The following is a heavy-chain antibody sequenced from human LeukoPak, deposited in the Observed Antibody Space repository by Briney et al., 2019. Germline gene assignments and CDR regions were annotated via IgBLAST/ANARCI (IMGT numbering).Heavy chain of an antibody. CDR3: ARRTSGKPPQD. V-gene: IGHV3-66*04. CDR2: LYSGGST. J-gene: IGHJ4*02. D-gene: IGHD6-25*01. Sequence: GGSLRLSCAASGFTVSTNYMSWVRQAPGKGLEWVSVLYSGGSTYYADSVKGRFTISRDNSKNTLYLQMNSLRAEDTAVYYCARRTSGKPPQDWGQGTLVTVSS. CDR1: GFTVSTNY.